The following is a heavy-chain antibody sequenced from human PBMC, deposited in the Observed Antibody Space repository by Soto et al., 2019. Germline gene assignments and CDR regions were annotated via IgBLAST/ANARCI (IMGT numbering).Heavy chain of an antibody. Sequence: SETLSLTCTVSGGSISSSSYYWGWIRQPPGKGLEWIGSIYYSGSTYYNPSLKSRVTISVDTSKNQFSLKLSSVTAADTAVYYCARRRMVRGVYYYGMDVWGKGTTVTVSS. CDR3: ARRRMVRGVYYYGMDV. J-gene: IGHJ6*04. CDR1: GGSISSSSYY. D-gene: IGHD3-10*01. V-gene: IGHV4-39*01. CDR2: IYYSGST.